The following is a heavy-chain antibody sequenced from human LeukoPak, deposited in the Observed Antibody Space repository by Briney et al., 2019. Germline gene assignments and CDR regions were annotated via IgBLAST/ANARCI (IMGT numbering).Heavy chain of an antibody. CDR1: GGSFSGYY. V-gene: IGHV4-34*01. D-gene: IGHD3-10*01. CDR2: INHSGST. CDR3: ARRRMARGVTRALYFDY. Sequence: SETLSLTCAVYGGSFSGYYWSWVRQPPGKGLEWIGEINHSGSTNYNPSLKSRVTISVDTSKNQFSLKLSSVTAADTAVYYCARRRMARGVTRALYFDYWGQGTLVTVSS. J-gene: IGHJ4*02.